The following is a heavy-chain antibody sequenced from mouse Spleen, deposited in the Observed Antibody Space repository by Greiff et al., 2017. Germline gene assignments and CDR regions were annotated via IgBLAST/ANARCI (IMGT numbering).Heavy chain of an antibody. V-gene: IGHV1-63*01. CDR3: ARADYYGSSYLFDY. CDR2: IYPGGGYT. Sequence: VQLQESGAELVRPGTSVKMSCKASGYTFTNYWIGWAKQRPGHGLEWIGDIYPGGGYTNYNEKFKGKATLTADKSSSTAYMQFSSLTSEDSAIYYCARADYYGSSYLFDYWGQGTTLTVSS. J-gene: IGHJ2*01. D-gene: IGHD1-1*01. CDR1: GYTFTNYW.